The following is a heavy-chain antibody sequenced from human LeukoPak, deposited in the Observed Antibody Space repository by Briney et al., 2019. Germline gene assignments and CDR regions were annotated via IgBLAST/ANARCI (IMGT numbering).Heavy chain of an antibody. Sequence: SETLSLTCAVYGGSFSGYYWSWIRQPPGKGLEWIGEINHSGSTNYNPSPKSRVTISVDTSKNQFSLKLSSVTAADTAVYYCARDGDYDAYNWFDPWGQGTLVTVSS. V-gene: IGHV4-34*01. CDR2: INHSGST. D-gene: IGHD4-17*01. CDR1: GGSFSGYY. CDR3: ARDGDYDAYNWFDP. J-gene: IGHJ5*02.